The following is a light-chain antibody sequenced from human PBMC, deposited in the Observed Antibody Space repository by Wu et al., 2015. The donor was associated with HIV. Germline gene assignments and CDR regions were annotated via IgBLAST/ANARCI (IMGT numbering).Light chain of an antibody. V-gene: IGKV3-20*01. CDR3: QQYGSSPLT. CDR2: GAS. CDR1: QSVSHDY. J-gene: IGKJ4*01. Sequence: EIVLTQSPGTLSLSPGQRATLFCRASQSVSHDYLAWYQQKPGQAPRVLIYGASSRATGIPDRFSGSVSGTDFTLTISRLEPEDFAVYYCQQYGSSPLTFGGGTKVEIK.